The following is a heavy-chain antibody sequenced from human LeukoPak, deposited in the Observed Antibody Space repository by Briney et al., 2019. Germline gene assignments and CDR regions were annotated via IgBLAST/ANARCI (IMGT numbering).Heavy chain of an antibody. CDR1: GFTFSSYG. J-gene: IGHJ3*02. CDR2: IRYDGSNK. D-gene: IGHD3-3*01. Sequence: PGGSLRLSCAASGFTFSSYGMHWVRQAPGKGLEWVAFIRYDGSNKYYADSVKGRFTISRDNSKNTLYLQMNSLRAEDTAVYYCAKWKITIFGVAHDAFDIWGQGTMVTVSS. V-gene: IGHV3-30*02. CDR3: AKWKITIFGVAHDAFDI.